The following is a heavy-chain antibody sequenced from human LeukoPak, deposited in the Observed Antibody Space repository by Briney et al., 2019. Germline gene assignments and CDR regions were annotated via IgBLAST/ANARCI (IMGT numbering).Heavy chain of an antibody. CDR1: SESFIGYY. Sequence: SETLCLTCAVYSESFIGYYWSWIRQPPGKGLEWIGEINHSGSTNYNPSLMSRVTISVDTSKNQFSLKLSSVTAADTAVYYCAIHPDLDSPRRKYYFDYWGQGTLVTVSS. CDR3: AIHPDLDSPRRKYYFDY. CDR2: INHSGST. V-gene: IGHV4-34*01. D-gene: IGHD3/OR15-3a*01. J-gene: IGHJ4*02.